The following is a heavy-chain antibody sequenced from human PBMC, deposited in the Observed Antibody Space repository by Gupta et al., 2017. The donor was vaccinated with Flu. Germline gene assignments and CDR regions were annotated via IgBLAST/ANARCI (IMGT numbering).Heavy chain of an antibody. CDR2: TACVYCGGT. V-gene: IGHV3-53*02. CDR3: VKADSSGSMRM. CDR1: GFPVSRQW. D-gene: IGHD6-19*01. Sequence: VESGGGLVQPGGSLRLSCVASGFPVSRQWMSWVRQAPGKGLEWVSLTACVYCGGTYYSESVRGRFTFSRGSSENTLYLQMNSLRVDDTAVYYCVKADSSGSMRMWGQGTTVIVSS. J-gene: IGHJ6*02.